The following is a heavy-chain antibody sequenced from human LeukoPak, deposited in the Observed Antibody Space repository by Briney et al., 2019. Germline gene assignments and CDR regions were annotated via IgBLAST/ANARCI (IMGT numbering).Heavy chain of an antibody. Sequence: ASVRVSCKASGYTFTSYYMHWVRQAPGQGLEWMGIINPSGGSTSYAQKFQGRVTMTRDTSTSTVYMELSSLRSEDTAVYYCARGDGSSWGGGAFDIWGQGTMVTVSS. CDR2: INPSGGST. D-gene: IGHD6-13*01. J-gene: IGHJ3*02. CDR3: ARGDGSSWGGGAFDI. V-gene: IGHV1-46*01. CDR1: GYTFTSYY.